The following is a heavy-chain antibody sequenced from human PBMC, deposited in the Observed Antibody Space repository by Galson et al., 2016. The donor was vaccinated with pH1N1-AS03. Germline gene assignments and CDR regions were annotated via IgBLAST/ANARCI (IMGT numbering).Heavy chain of an antibody. D-gene: IGHD6-25*01. CDR1: GFIFNSYW. CDR2: IKQEGSEK. Sequence: SLRLSCAASGFIFNSYWMAWVRQAPGKGLEWVANIKQEGSEKNYVDSVKGRFTISRDNAKNSLYLQMNSLRAEDTALYYCARVGASYDTYYNGYPMYVWSPATTVTVSS. V-gene: IGHV3-7*01. J-gene: IGHJ6*02. CDR3: ARVGASYDTYYNGYPMYV.